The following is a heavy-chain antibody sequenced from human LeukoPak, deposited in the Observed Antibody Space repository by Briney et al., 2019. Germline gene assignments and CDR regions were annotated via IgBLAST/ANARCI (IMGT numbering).Heavy chain of an antibody. CDR1: GFSVSDYY. Sequence: GGSLRLSCAASGFSVSDYYMNWIRQAPGKGLEWVSYISNSGSTIYYADSVKGRFTISRDNARNSLYLQMNSLRAEGTAVYYCARDRYGSGIYRPRPYYFDYWGQGTLVTVSS. J-gene: IGHJ4*02. CDR3: ARDRYGSGIYRPRPYYFDY. V-gene: IGHV3-11*04. CDR2: ISNSGSTI. D-gene: IGHD3-10*01.